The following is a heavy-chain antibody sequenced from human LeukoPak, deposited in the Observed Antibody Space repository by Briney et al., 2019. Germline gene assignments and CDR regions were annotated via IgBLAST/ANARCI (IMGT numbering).Heavy chain of an antibody. CDR2: ISGSGAST. CDR1: GLTFSAYA. Sequence: PGGSLILSCAASGLTFSAYAMSWVRQAPGKGLEWVSGISGSGASTYYADSVRGRFTISRDNSKNTLYMQMNSLRAEDTAEYYCAKEGGGYSSGPLTDFWGQGTLVTVSS. J-gene: IGHJ4*02. D-gene: IGHD5-18*01. CDR3: AKEGGGYSSGPLTDF. V-gene: IGHV3-23*01.